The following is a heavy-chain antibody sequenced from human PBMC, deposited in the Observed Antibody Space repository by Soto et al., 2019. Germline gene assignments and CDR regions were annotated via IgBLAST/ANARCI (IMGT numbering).Heavy chain of an antibody. CDR1: GFTFSSYG. CDR3: AKATGYSYVPYYYYYGMDV. J-gene: IGHJ6*02. Sequence: QVQLVESGGGVVQPGRSLRLSCAASGFTFSSYGMHWVRQAPGKGLEWVAVISYDGSNKYYADSVKGRFTISRDNSKNTLYLQMNSLRAEDTAVYYCAKATGYSYVPYYYYYGMDVWGQGTTVTVSS. V-gene: IGHV3-30*18. D-gene: IGHD5-18*01. CDR2: ISYDGSNK.